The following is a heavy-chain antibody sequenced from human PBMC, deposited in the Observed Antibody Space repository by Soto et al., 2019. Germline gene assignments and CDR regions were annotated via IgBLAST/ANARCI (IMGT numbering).Heavy chain of an antibody. D-gene: IGHD2-21*02. CDR3: ARPPGYISDWDYFDI. V-gene: IGHV1-2*02. J-gene: IGHJ4*02. Sequence: GASVKVSCKASGYTFTGYYMHWVRQAPGQGFEWMGRISPKSGGTNYAQKFQGRVTMTWDTSLNTAYMELSSLISEDTAVYYCARPPGYISDWDYFDIWGQGTLVTVSS. CDR1: GYTFTGYY. CDR2: ISPKSGGT.